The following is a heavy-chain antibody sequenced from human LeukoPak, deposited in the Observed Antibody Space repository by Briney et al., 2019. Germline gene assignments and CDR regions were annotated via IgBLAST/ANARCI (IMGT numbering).Heavy chain of an antibody. CDR3: ARGQWFDP. CDR1: GYTFTELS. Sequence: ASVKVSCKVSGYTFTELSMHWVRQAPGKGLEWMGGFDPEDGETIYAQKFQGRVTMTRNTSISTAYMELSSLRSEDTAVYYCARGQWFDPWGQGTLVAVSS. CDR2: FDPEDGET. J-gene: IGHJ5*02. V-gene: IGHV1-24*01.